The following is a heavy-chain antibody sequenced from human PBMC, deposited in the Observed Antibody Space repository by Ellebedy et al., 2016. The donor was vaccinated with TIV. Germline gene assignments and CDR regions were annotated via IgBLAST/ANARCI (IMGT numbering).Heavy chain of an antibody. Sequence: GESLKISCAASGFTFSGYYMSWFRQAPGKGPEWVSYISYSGELMYYADSVKGRFTPSRDNAENSLYLQMNSLRAEDTDLYYCARLGGIAAAGASDYWGQGTLVSVSS. CDR3: ARLGGIAAAGASDY. V-gene: IGHV3-11*01. CDR2: ISYSGELM. J-gene: IGHJ4*02. CDR1: GFTFSGYY. D-gene: IGHD6-13*01.